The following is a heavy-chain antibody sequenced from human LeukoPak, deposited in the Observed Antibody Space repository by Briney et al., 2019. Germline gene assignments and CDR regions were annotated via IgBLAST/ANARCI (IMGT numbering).Heavy chain of an antibody. D-gene: IGHD2-2*01. J-gene: IGHJ4*02. V-gene: IGHV3-48*03. CDR2: ISSSGSTI. Sequence: GSLRLSCAASGFTFSSYEMNWVRQAPGKGLEWVSYISSSGSTIYYADSVKGRFTISRDNAKNSLYLQMNSLRAEDTAVYYCAREWFCSGTRCYDFRDVGGNYLDYWGQGTLVTVSS. CDR3: AREWFCSGTRCYDFRDVGGNYLDY. CDR1: GFTFSSYE.